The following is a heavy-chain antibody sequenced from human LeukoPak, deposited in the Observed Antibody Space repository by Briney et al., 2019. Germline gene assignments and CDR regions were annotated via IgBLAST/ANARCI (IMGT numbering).Heavy chain of an antibody. Sequence: PRESLRLSCAASGFTFSRYWMSWVRQAPGKGLEWVANINQDGTEKTYVDSVKGRFTISRDNANNSLYLQVNSLRDEDTAVYYCVRAREAYYNVFPDYWGQGALVTVSS. CDR1: GFTFSRYW. V-gene: IGHV3-7*01. CDR2: INQDGTEK. D-gene: IGHD3-10*01. CDR3: VRAREAYYNVFPDY. J-gene: IGHJ4*02.